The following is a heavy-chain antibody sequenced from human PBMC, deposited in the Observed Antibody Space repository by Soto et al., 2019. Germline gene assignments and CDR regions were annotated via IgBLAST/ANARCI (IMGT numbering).Heavy chain of an antibody. Sequence: GGSLRLSCAASGFTVSSNYMSWVRQAPGKGLEWVSVIYSGGSTYYADSVKGRFTISRDNSKNTLYLQMNSLRAEATAVYYCARSRRNWNFFDYWGQGTLVTVSS. CDR3: ARSRRNWNFFDY. V-gene: IGHV3-53*01. J-gene: IGHJ4*02. CDR1: GFTVSSNY. CDR2: IYSGGST. D-gene: IGHD1-20*01.